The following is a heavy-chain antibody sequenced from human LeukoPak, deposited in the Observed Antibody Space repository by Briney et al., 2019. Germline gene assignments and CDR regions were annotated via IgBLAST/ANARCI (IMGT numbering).Heavy chain of an antibody. V-gene: IGHV3-20*04. Sequence: GGSLRLSCAASGFTFDDYDMSWVRQAPGKGLEWVSGINWNGGRIGYADSLKGRFTISRDNSKNTLYLQMNSLRAADTALYYCVQGTRRGAITMVRGVIGKSYYFDSWGQGTLVTVSS. CDR1: GFTFDDYD. J-gene: IGHJ4*02. D-gene: IGHD3-10*01. CDR3: VQGTRRGAITMVRGVIGKSYYFDS. CDR2: INWNGGRI.